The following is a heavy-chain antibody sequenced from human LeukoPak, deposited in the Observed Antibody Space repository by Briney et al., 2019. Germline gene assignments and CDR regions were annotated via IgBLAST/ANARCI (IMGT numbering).Heavy chain of an antibody. V-gene: IGHV4-31*03. J-gene: IGHJ5*02. CDR2: IYYSGST. CDR3: TTYRTPNYYYSSGYYDSWFDP. CDR1: GGSISSGGYY. Sequence: SETLSLTSTVSGGSISSGGYYWSWIRQHPGKGLEWIGYIYYSGSTYYNPSVKSRVTISVDTTKNQFARKLSYATAAVMAGYYCTTYRTPNYYYSSGYYDSWFDPWGQGTLVTVSS. D-gene: IGHD3-22*01.